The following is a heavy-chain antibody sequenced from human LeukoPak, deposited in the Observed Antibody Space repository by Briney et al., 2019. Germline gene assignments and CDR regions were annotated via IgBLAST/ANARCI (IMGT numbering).Heavy chain of an antibody. V-gene: IGHV5-51*01. CDR1: GFRFSSYW. CDR3: TRSSDMDTRDLSY. CDR2: IYPGDSDT. D-gene: IGHD5-18*01. Sequence: GESLKISCKGSGFRFSSYWIGWVRQMPGKGLEWMGFIYPGDSDTRYSPSFQGQVAISADKSISTAYLKWSSLKASDSAKYYCTRSSDMDTRDLSYWGQGTLVTVSS. J-gene: IGHJ4*02.